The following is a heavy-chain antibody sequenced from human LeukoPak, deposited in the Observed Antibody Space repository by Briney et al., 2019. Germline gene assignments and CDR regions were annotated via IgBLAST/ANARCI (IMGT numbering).Heavy chain of an antibody. CDR1: GGSISSSNW. Sequence: SETLALTCAVSGGSISSSNWWSWVRQPPGKGLEWIGEIYHSGSTNYNPSLKSRVTISVDKSKNQFSLKLSSVTAADTAVYYCARSGSGWSSFDYWGQGTLVTVSS. CDR3: ARSGSGWSSFDY. D-gene: IGHD6-19*01. CDR2: IYHSGST. V-gene: IGHV4-4*02. J-gene: IGHJ4*02.